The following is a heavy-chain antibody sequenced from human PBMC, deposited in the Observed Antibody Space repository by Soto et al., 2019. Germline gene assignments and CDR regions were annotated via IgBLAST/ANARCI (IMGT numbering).Heavy chain of an antibody. CDR3: ATGIRPIWGFDY. D-gene: IGHD2-21*01. J-gene: IGHJ4*02. V-gene: IGHV3-23*01. CDR1: GFTFSSYA. CDR2: ISGSGGSI. Sequence: PGGSLRLSCAASGFTFSSYAMSWVRQAPGKGLEWVSAISGSGGSIYYADSVKGRFTISRDNSKNTLYLQTNSLRAEDTAVYYCATGIRPIWGFDYWGQGTLVTVSS.